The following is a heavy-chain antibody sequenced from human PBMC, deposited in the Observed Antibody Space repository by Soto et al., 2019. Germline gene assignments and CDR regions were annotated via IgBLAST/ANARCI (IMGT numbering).Heavy chain of an antibody. CDR3: ARGQEGVVATH. CDR1: GGSLSHYY. V-gene: IGHV4-34*01. D-gene: IGHD5-12*01. CDR2: IKGDGST. J-gene: IGHJ4*02. Sequence: QVQLQQWGAGLLKPSETLSLNCAVNGGSLSHYYWSWIRQPPGKGLEWIGEIKGDGSTNYSPSLRSRATISSDTSNHQFPLRLYAVTAADTGVYYCARGQEGVVATHWDQGTLVTVSS.